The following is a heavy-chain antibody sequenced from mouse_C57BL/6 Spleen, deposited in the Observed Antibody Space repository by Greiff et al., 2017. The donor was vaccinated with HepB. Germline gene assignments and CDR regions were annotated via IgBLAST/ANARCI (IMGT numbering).Heavy chain of an antibody. D-gene: IGHD1-1*01. CDR2: IRSKSNNYAT. CDR1: GFSFNTYA. J-gene: IGHJ4*01. CDR3: VRSITTVVGYAMDY. Sequence: EVQLVESGGGLVQPKGSLKLSCAASGFSFNTYAINWVRQAPGKGLEWVARIRSKSNNYATYYADSVKDRFTISRDDSESMLYLQMNNLKTEDTAIYYCVRSITTVVGYAMDYWGQGTSVTVSS. V-gene: IGHV10-1*01.